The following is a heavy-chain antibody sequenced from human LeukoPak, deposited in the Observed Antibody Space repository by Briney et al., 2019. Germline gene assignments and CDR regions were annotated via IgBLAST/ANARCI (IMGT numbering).Heavy chain of an antibody. CDR1: GFTFSTYW. V-gene: IGHV3-7*01. J-gene: IGHJ4*02. CDR3: AGDIPSGSYDY. Sequence: GGSLRLSCAASGFTFSTYWMTWVRQAPGKGLEWVANIKQDGSEKYYVDSVKGRFTISRDNAKNSLYLQMNSLRAEDTAVYYCAGDIPSGSYDYWGQGTLVTVSS. CDR2: IKQDGSEK. D-gene: IGHD1-26*01.